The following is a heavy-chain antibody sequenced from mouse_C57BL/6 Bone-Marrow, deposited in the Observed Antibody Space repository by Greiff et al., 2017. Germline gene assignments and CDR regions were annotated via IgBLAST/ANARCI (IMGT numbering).Heavy chain of an antibody. V-gene: IGHV1-26*01. CDR1: GYTFTDYY. CDR2: VTPNNGGT. J-gene: IGHJ2*01. CDR3: ATFYYDYDGY. Sequence: EVQLQQSGPELVKPGASVKISCKASGYTFTDYYMNWVKQSHGKRLEWIGHVTPNNGGTSYNQKFKGKATLTVDKSSSTAYMELRSLTSEDSAVYYGATFYYDYDGYWGQGTTLTVSS. D-gene: IGHD2-4*01.